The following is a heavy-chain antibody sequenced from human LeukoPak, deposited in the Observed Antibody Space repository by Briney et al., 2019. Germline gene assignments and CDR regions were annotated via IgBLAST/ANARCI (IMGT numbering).Heavy chain of an antibody. V-gene: IGHV4-59*01. D-gene: IGHD1-7*01. CDR3: ARGYNWKYDY. CDR1: GGSISTYY. CDR2: IYYSGST. J-gene: IGHJ4*02. Sequence: SETLSLTCSVSGGSISTYYWTWIRQPPGKGLEWIGYIYYSGSTNYNPSLKSRVTISLDTSKNQFSLKLSSVTAADTAVYYCARGYNWKYDYWGQGTLVTVSS.